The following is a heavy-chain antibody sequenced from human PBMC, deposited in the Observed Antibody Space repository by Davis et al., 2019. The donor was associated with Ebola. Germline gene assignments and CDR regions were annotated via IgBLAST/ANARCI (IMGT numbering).Heavy chain of an antibody. CDR3: ARDDYGDGNFDY. D-gene: IGHD4-17*01. CDR2: IGWNSDNI. J-gene: IGHJ4*02. CDR1: GLPFDDYA. Sequence: SLKISCTASGLPFDDYAMHWVRQAPGKGLEWVSSIGWNSDNIDYEDSVKGRFTISRDNAKNSLYLQMNGLRAEDTAVYYCARDDYGDGNFDYWGQGTLVTVSS. V-gene: IGHV3-9*01.